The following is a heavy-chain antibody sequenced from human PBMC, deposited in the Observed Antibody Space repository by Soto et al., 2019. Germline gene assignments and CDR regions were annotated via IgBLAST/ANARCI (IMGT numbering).Heavy chain of an antibody. Sequence: QVQLQESGPGLVKPSETLSLSCGVSGGSISQYYWSWIRQPAGKGREWIGRIYSGGRTNYNPSLGSRVTMSVDTSKNQFSLKLGSVTAADTAVYYCARGPGGFGDFSLDYWGQGTLVTVSS. CDR2: IYSGGRT. D-gene: IGHD3-10*01. CDR3: ARGPGGFGDFSLDY. CDR1: GGSISQYY. V-gene: IGHV4-4*07. J-gene: IGHJ4*02.